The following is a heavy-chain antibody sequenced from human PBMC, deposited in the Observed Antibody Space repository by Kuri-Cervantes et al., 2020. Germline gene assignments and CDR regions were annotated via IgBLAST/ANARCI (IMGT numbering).Heavy chain of an antibody. CDR2: IYYSGST. V-gene: IGHV4-39*01. J-gene: IGHJ5*02. CDR3: ARHLPREYCSSTSCYPPNWFDP. Sequence: SETLSLTCTVSGGSISSSSYYWGWIRQPPGKGLEWIGSIYYSGSTYYNPSLKSRVTISVDTSKNQFSLKPSSVTAADTAVYYCARHLPREYCSSTSCYPPNWFDPWGQGTLVTDSS. D-gene: IGHD2-2*01. CDR1: GGSISSSSYY.